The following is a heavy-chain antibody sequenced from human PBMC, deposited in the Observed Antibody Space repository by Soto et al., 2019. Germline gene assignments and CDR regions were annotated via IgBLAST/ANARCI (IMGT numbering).Heavy chain of an antibody. D-gene: IGHD5-18*01. J-gene: IGHJ3*02. CDR1: GFTFSSYA. CDR3: AKDFGYNYGYDAFDI. CDR2: VSGSGGSI. Sequence: GGSLRLSCAASGFTFSSYAMSWVRQAPGKGLEWVSGVSGSGGSIYCVDSVKGRFTISRDNSKNTLYLQMNSLRAEDTAVYYCAKDFGYNYGYDAFDIWGQGTMVTVSS. V-gene: IGHV3-23*01.